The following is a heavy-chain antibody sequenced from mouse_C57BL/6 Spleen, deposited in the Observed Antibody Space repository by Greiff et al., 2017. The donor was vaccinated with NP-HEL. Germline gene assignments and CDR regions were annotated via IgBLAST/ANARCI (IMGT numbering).Heavy chain of an antibody. Sequence: EVHLVESGGGLVKPGGSLKLSCAASGFTFSSYAMSWVRQTPEKRLEWVATISDGGSYTYYPDNVKGRFTISRDNAKNNLYLQMSHLKSEDTAMYYCAREGLRGYFDYWGQGTTLTVSS. CDR3: AREGLRGYFDY. CDR1: GFTFSSYA. D-gene: IGHD1-1*01. CDR2: ISDGGSYT. V-gene: IGHV5-4*01. J-gene: IGHJ2*01.